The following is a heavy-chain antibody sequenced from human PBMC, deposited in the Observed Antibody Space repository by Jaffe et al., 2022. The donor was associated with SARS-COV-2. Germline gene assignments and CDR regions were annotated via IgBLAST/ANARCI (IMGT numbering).Heavy chain of an antibody. CDR2: ISSSGSTI. J-gene: IGHJ6*02. CDR1: GFTFSDYY. CDR3: ARDIVVVPAAKLYYYYGMDV. Sequence: QVQLVESGGGLVKPGGSLRLSCAASGFTFSDYYMSWIRQAPGKGLEWVSYISSSGSTIYYADSVKGRFTISRDNAKNSLYLQMNSLRAEDTAVYYCARDIVVVPAAKLYYYYGMDVWGQGTTVTVSS. V-gene: IGHV3-11*01. D-gene: IGHD2-2*01.